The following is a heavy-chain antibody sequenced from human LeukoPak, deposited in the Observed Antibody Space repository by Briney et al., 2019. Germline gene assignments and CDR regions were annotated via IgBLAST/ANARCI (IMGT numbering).Heavy chain of an antibody. CDR1: GYTFTSYY. J-gene: IGHJ4*02. D-gene: IGHD3-10*01. V-gene: IGHV1-8*02. Sequence: GASVKVSCKASGYTFTSYYVHWVRQAPGQGLEWMGWMNPNSGNTGYAQKFQGRVTMTRNTSISTAYMELSSLRSEDTAVYYCARVGATGDFDYWGQGTLVTVSS. CDR3: ARVGATGDFDY. CDR2: MNPNSGNT.